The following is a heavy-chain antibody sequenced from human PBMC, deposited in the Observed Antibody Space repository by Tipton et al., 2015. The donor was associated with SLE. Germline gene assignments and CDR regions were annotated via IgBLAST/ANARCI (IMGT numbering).Heavy chain of an antibody. D-gene: IGHD5-18*01. CDR1: GASIGSSSSS. CDR2: IHYSGTT. V-gene: IGHV4-39*07. Sequence: TLSLTCIVSGASIGSSSSSWAWTRQSPNKGLEWIGNIHYSGTTYYNPSLESRFTSPVDTSKNQFSLNLNSVTAADTAVYYCAGALDTTMGPFDCWGQGTLVTVSS. J-gene: IGHJ4*02. CDR3: AGALDTTMGPFDC.